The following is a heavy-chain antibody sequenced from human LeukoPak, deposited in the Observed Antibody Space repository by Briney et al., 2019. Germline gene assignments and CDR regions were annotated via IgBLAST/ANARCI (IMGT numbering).Heavy chain of an antibody. CDR3: ARDMRDYMDYYYSSMDV. CDR1: GFTFSRYS. J-gene: IGHJ6*03. CDR2: ISSSSSYI. D-gene: IGHD4-11*01. V-gene: IGHV3-21*01. Sequence: PGGSLRLSCAASGFTFSRYSMNWVRQAPGKGLEWVSSISSSSSYIYYADSVKGRFTISRDNAKNSLHLQMNSLRAEDTAVYYCARDMRDYMDYYYSSMDVWGKGTTVTVSS.